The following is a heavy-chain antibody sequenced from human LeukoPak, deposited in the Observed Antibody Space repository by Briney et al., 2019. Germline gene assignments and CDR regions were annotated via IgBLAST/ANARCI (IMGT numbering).Heavy chain of an antibody. Sequence: SETLSLTCAVYGGSFSGYYWTWIRQSPGRGLEWIGEVHYSGSANYNPSLKSRVTMSVDTSKNQFSLKLSSVTAADTAVYYCARELIVVVPAAIIRYFDLWGRGTLVTVSS. CDR2: VHYSGSA. V-gene: IGHV4-34*01. CDR3: ARELIVVVPAAIIRYFDL. D-gene: IGHD2-2*01. J-gene: IGHJ2*01. CDR1: GGSFSGYY.